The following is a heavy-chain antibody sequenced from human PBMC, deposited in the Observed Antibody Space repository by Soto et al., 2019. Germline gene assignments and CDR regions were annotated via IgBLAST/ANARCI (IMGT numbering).Heavy chain of an antibody. V-gene: IGHV3-30*18. CDR2: ISYDGTNK. D-gene: IGHD5-12*01. Sequence: GRRRIIKTPGKGLERVAVISYDGTNKYYADSVKGRFTISRDNSKNTLYLQMNSLRAEDTFVYYCAKDLVAIPVPAYRGQGTLVTVSP. J-gene: IGHJ4*02. CDR1: G. CDR3: AKDLVAIPVPAY.